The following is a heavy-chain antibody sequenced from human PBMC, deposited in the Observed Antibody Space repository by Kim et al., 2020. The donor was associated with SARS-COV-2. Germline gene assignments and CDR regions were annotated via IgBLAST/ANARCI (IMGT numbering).Heavy chain of an antibody. J-gene: IGHJ4*02. V-gene: IGHV3-30*02. CDR2: KK. CDR3: AKDQSGTYFGF. D-gene: IGHD1-26*01. Sequence: KKYQADSVKGRFTHARDKSKTTLYLQMSSLRAEDTAVYYCAKDQSGTYFGFWGQGTLVTVSS.